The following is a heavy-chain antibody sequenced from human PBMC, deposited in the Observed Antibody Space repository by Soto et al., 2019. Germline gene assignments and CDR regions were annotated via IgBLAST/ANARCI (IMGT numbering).Heavy chain of an antibody. CDR3: ARVEDYGDYFYY. J-gene: IGHJ4*02. CDR1: GGSISSYY. CDR2: IYYSGST. D-gene: IGHD4-17*01. V-gene: IGHV4-59*01. Sequence: SETLSLTCTVSGGSISSYYWSWIRQPPGKGLEWIGYIYYSGSTNYNPSLKSRVTISVDTSKNQFSLKLSSVTAADTAVYYCARVEDYGDYFYYWGQGTLVTVSS.